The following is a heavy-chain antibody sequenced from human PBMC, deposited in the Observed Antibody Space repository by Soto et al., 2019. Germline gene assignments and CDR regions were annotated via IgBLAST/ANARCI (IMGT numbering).Heavy chain of an antibody. CDR3: ARRGVYFDWAAGLYYYAMDV. V-gene: IGHV4-30-4*01. Sequence: PSETLSLTCTVSGGSISSGDYYWSWIRQPPGKGLEWIGYIYYSGSTYYNPSLKSRVTISVDTSKNQFSLKLSSVTAADTAVYYCARRGVYFDWAAGLYYYAMDVWGQGTTVTVSS. J-gene: IGHJ6*02. CDR1: GGSISSGDYY. CDR2: IYYSGST. D-gene: IGHD3-9*01.